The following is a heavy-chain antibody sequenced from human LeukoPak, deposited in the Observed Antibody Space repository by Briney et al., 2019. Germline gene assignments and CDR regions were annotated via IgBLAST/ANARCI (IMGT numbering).Heavy chain of an antibody. Sequence: GSSVKVSCKASGGTFSSYVISWVRQVPGQGLEWMRRIIPIFGIANYAQKFQGRVTITADKSTSTAYMELSSLRSEDTAVYYCARVDYDSSGYYQGAFGVWGQGTTVTVSS. CDR2: IIPIFGIA. V-gene: IGHV1-69*04. CDR3: ARVDYDSSGYYQGAFGV. CDR1: GGTFSSYV. D-gene: IGHD3-22*01. J-gene: IGHJ6*02.